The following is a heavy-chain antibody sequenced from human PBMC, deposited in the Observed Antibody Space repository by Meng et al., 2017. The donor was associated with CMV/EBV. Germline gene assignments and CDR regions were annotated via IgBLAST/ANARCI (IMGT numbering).Heavy chain of an antibody. V-gene: IGHV3-23*01. D-gene: IGHD1-1*01. CDR2: ISGSGGST. Sequence: LTCAASGFTFSSYAMSWVRQAPGKGREWVSAISGSGGSTYYADSVKGRFTISRDNYKNTLYLQMNSLRAEDTDEYYCARDRVPTNWNDVYNWFDPWGQGTLVTVSS. J-gene: IGHJ5*02. CDR3: ARDRVPTNWNDVYNWFDP. CDR1: GFTFSSYA.